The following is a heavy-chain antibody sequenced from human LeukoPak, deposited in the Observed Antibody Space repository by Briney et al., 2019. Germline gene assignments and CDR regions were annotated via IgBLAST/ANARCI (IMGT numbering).Heavy chain of an antibody. Sequence: GGSLRLSCAASGFIFSTYGMHWVRQAPGKGLEWVAVIWYDGSNKYYADSVKGRFTISRDNSKNTLYLQMNSLRAEDTAVYYCAREVVGAFDYWGQGTLVTVSS. D-gene: IGHD2-15*01. CDR1: GFIFSTYG. CDR2: IWYDGSNK. CDR3: AREVVGAFDY. J-gene: IGHJ4*02. V-gene: IGHV3-33*01.